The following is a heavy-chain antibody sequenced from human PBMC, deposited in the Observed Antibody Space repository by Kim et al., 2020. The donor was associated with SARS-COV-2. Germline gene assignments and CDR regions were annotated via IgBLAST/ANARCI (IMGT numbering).Heavy chain of an antibody. V-gene: IGHV3-23*01. D-gene: IGHD3-22*01. J-gene: IGHJ4*02. CDR2: ISGSAIST. Sequence: GGSLRLSCAASGFTFSSYAMTWVRQAPGKGLEWVSAISGSAISTHYADSVRGRFTISRDNSKNTLYLQMNSLRVEDTAVYYCAKSPYYYDSSDYGDYFDYWGQGTLVTVSS. CDR3: AKSPYYYDSSDYGDYFDY. CDR1: GFTFSSYA.